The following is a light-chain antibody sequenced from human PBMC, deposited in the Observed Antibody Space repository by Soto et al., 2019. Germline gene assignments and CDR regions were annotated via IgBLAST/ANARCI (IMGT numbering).Light chain of an antibody. CDR1: QSVNSY. J-gene: IGKJ5*01. Sequence: EIVWTRSPSTLWLCPVEIATLSCRASQSVNSYLAWYQQKPGQVPRLLIYDTSNRATGIPARFSGSGSGTDFTLTISSLAPEDFAVYYCQHRSNWPPGFGQGTRLEIK. V-gene: IGKV3-11*01. CDR3: QHRSNWPPG. CDR2: DTS.